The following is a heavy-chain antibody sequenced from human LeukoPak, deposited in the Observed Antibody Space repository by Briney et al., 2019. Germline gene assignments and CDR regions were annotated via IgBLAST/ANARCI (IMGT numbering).Heavy chain of an antibody. CDR1: GFTFDDYA. Sequence: GGSLRLSCAASGFTFDDYAMHWVRQPPGKGLEWVSLISGDGGSTYYADSVKGRFTISRDNSKNSLYLQMNSLRTEDTALYYCAKVPRSSWYDYFDYWGQGTLVTVSS. D-gene: IGHD6-13*01. J-gene: IGHJ4*02. CDR3: AKVPRSSWYDYFDY. CDR2: ISGDGGST. V-gene: IGHV3-43*02.